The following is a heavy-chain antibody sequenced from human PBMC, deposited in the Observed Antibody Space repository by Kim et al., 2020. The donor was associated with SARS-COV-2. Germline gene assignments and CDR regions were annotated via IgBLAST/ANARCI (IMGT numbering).Heavy chain of an antibody. D-gene: IGHD1-26*01. Sequence: TTYADSVRGRFTIPRDNAKDTLYLQMNSLGDEDTAVYYCAGDIGSWFDPWGQGTLVTVSS. V-gene: IGHV3-74*01. CDR2: T. J-gene: IGHJ5*02. CDR3: AGDIGSWFDP.